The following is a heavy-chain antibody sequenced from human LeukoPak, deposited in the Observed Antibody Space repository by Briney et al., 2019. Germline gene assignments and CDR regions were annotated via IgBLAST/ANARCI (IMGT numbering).Heavy chain of an antibody. CDR3: ARALGYSSSWYHWFDP. Sequence: ASMKVSCKASGYTFTGYYMHWVRQAPGQGLEWMGWINPNSGGTNYAQKFQGRVTMTRDTSISTAYMELSRLRSDDTAVYYCARALGYSSSWYHWFDPWGQGTLVTVSS. V-gene: IGHV1-2*02. CDR2: INPNSGGT. CDR1: GYTFTGYY. D-gene: IGHD6-13*01. J-gene: IGHJ5*02.